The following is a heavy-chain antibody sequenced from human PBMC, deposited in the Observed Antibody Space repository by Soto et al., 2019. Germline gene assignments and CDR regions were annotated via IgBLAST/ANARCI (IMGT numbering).Heavy chain of an antibody. J-gene: IGHJ1*01. Sequence: ASETLSLTCAVSGGSISSPSYYCAWILQPPENGLEWVATTYYSGATYYNPSLKSRLTISIDTSKNQFSLRLSSVTAADTAMYYCARYYDTSNRPYFHHWGQGTRVIVSS. CDR1: GGSISSPSYY. CDR2: TYYSGAT. CDR3: ARYYDTSNRPYFHH. D-gene: IGHD3-22*01. V-gene: IGHV4-39*01.